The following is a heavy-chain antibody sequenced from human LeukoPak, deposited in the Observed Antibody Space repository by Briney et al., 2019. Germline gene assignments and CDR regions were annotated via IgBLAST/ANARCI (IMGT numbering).Heavy chain of an antibody. CDR2: INHSGST. J-gene: IGHJ5*02. CDR1: GGSFSGYY. D-gene: IGHD6-13*01. Sequence: SETLSLTCAVYGGSFSGYYWSWIRQPPGEGLEWIGEINHSGSTNYNPSLKSRVTISVDTSKNQFSLKLSSVTAADTAVYYCARGFSSSWPFDPWGQGTLVTVSS. V-gene: IGHV4-34*01. CDR3: ARGFSSSWPFDP.